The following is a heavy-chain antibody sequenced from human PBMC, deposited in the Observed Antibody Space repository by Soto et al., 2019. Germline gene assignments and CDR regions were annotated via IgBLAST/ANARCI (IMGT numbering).Heavy chain of an antibody. CDR3: ARAVVANPTPDY. Sequence: QVQLVQSGAEVKKPGASVKVSCKASGYTFTGYYMHWVRQAPGQVLEWMGWINPNSGGTNYAQKFQGWVTMTRDTSISTAYMELSRLRSDDTAVYYCARAVVANPTPDYWCQGPLVTVSS. V-gene: IGHV1-2*04. J-gene: IGHJ4*02. D-gene: IGHD5-12*01. CDR2: INPNSGGT. CDR1: GYTFTGYY.